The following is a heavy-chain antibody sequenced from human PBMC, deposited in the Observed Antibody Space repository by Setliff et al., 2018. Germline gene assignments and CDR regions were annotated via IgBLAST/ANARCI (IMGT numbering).Heavy chain of an antibody. D-gene: IGHD4-17*01. CDR2: TYPGDSDT. CDR1: GYSFTSYW. J-gene: IGHJ6*03. Sequence: GESLKISCKGSGYSFTSYWIGWVRQMPGKGLEWMGITYPGDSDTRYSPSFQGQVTISADKSISTAYLQWSSLKASDTAMYYCTRHRGVDYGDLYYYYYYMDVWGKGTTVTVSS. V-gene: IGHV5-51*01. CDR3: TRHRGVDYGDLYYYYYYMDV.